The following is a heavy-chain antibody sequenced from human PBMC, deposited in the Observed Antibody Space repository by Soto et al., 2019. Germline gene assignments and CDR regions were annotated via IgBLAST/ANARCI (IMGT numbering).Heavy chain of an antibody. V-gene: IGHV4-34*01. D-gene: IGHD7-27*01. CDR2: INHSGST. Sequence: TLSTSCAVYRGSFIGYYWSWIRQPPGKGLEWIGEINHSGSTNYNPSLKSRVTISVDTSKNQFSLKLSSVTAADTAVYYCARAGRVWGAVDSWGQGTMVTISS. J-gene: IGHJ3*02. CDR3: ARAGRVWGAVDS. CDR1: RGSFIGYY.